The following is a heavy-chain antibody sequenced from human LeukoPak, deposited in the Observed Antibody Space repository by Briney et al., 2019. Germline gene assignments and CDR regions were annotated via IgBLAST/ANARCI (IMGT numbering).Heavy chain of an antibody. V-gene: IGHV3-33*01. CDR2: IMYDGSNT. Sequence: GGSQRLSCAAAAFTFSSYGMHWVRQAPNKGVQGVVVIMYDGSNTYYAHSVKGRFTISRDNSKNTLYLKMNSLRAEDTAVYYCARTVGANAFDYWGQGTLVTVSS. D-gene: IGHD1-26*01. CDR1: AFTFSSYG. CDR3: ARTVGANAFDY. J-gene: IGHJ4*02.